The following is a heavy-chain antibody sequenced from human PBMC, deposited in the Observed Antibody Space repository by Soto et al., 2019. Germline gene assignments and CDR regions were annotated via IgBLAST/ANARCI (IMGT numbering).Heavy chain of an antibody. V-gene: IGHV1-69*12. CDR2: IIPIFGTA. CDR1: GGTFSSYA. D-gene: IGHD3-16*01. J-gene: IGHJ6*02. Sequence: QVQLVQSGAEVKKPGSSVKVSCKASGGTFSSYAISWVRQAPGQGLEWMGGIIPIFGTANFAQNFQGRVTITADESTNTAYMEVSSLRSEDTAVYYCAIRPGGGIYYYGMDVWGQGTTVSVSS. CDR3: AIRPGGGIYYYGMDV.